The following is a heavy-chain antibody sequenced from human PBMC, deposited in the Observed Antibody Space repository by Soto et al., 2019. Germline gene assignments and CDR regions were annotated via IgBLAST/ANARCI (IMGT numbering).Heavy chain of an antibody. V-gene: IGHV3-23*01. Sequence: PGGSLRLSCAASGFTFSGYALSCVRQAPGKGLEWVAAIKGGGGDTYYADSVKGRFTISTHNATNSLYLQMNSLRAEDTAVYYCARDMDIVATIAFFDYWGQGTLVTVSS. D-gene: IGHD5-12*01. CDR3: ARDMDIVATIAFFDY. CDR2: IKGGGGDT. CDR1: GFTFSGYA. J-gene: IGHJ4*02.